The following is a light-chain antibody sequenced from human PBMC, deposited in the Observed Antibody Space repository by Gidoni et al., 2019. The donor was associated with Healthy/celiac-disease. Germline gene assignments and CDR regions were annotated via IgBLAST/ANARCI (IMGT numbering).Light chain of an antibody. CDR1: QGINSY. Sequence: IQLTQSPSFLSASVRDTVTITCRASQGINSYLAWYQQKPGKDPKLLDYAASTLQRGVPSRFSGSGSGTEFPLTISSLQLEDFATYSGQQLNSYPGLTFGGGTKVEIK. CDR3: QQLNSYPGLT. J-gene: IGKJ4*01. V-gene: IGKV1-9*01. CDR2: AAS.